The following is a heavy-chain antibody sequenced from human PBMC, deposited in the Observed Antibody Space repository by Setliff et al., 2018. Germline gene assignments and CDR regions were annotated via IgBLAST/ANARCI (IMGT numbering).Heavy chain of an antibody. J-gene: IGHJ6*03. CDR2: IYRDGNT. D-gene: IGHD5-18*01. CDR3: ARDGYGDDWNTFVDVYYYYMDV. Sequence: PSETLSLTCAVSGYSINSDYYWGWIRQSPGKGLEWIGSIYRDGNTYYNPSLRSRVTISVDTSKNQFSLNLSSVTAADTAVYYCARDGYGDDWNTFVDVYYYYMDVWGKGTTVTVSS. V-gene: IGHV4-38-2*02. CDR1: GYSINSDYY.